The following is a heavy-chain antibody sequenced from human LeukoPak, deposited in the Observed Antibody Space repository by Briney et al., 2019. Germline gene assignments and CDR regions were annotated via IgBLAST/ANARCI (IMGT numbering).Heavy chain of an antibody. Sequence: PSETLSLTCTVSGDSISSYYWSWIRQPPGKGLEWIGYIYYSGSTNYNPSLKSRVTISVDTSKNQFSLKLSSVTAADTAVYYCAREMAGGPTFDYWGQGTLVTVSS. J-gene: IGHJ4*02. CDR1: GDSISSYY. CDR2: IYYSGST. D-gene: IGHD6-19*01. V-gene: IGHV4-59*01. CDR3: AREMAGGPTFDY.